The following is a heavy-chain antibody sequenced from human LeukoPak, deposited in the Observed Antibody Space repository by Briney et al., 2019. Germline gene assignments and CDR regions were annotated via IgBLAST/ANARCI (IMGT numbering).Heavy chain of an antibody. CDR2: ISGSSSYI. CDR3: ARDFYYDSSGSSGY. J-gene: IGHJ4*02. Sequence: GGSLRLSCAASGFTFSSYSMNWVRQAPGKGLEWVSSISGSSSYIYYADSVKGRFTISRDNAKNSLYLQMNSLRAEDTAVYYCARDFYYDSSGSSGYWGQGTLVTVYS. CDR1: GFTFSSYS. V-gene: IGHV3-21*01. D-gene: IGHD3-22*01.